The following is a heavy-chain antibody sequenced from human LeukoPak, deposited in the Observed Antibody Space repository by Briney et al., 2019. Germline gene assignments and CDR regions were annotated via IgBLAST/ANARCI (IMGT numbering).Heavy chain of an antibody. Sequence: PSETLSLTGTVSGGSISSSSYCWGWIRQPPGKGVEWLGSIYYSGSTYYHPSLKSRVTISVDTSKNQFSLKLSSVTAPDTALCYFARLRYDNGALNWFDPWGEGTLVTVSS. D-gene: IGHD4-17*01. CDR1: GGSISSSSYC. V-gene: IGHV4-39*01. J-gene: IGHJ5*02. CDR3: ARLRYDNGALNWFDP. CDR2: IYYSGST.